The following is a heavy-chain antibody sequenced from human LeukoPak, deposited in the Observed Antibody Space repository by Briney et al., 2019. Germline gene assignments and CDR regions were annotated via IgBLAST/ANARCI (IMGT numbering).Heavy chain of an antibody. Sequence: PGGSLRLSCAASGFTFDDYAMHWVRQAPGKGLEWVSLISWDGGSTYYADSVKGRFTVSRDNSKNSLYLQMNSLRAEDTALYYCAKDIRYCSSTSCYYYHMDVWGKGTTVTVSS. J-gene: IGHJ6*03. CDR1: GFTFDDYA. CDR3: AKDIRYCSSTSCYYYHMDV. V-gene: IGHV3-43D*03. CDR2: ISWDGGST. D-gene: IGHD2-2*01.